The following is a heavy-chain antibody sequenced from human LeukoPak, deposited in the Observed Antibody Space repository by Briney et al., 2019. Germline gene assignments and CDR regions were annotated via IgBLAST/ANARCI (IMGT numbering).Heavy chain of an antibody. V-gene: IGHV3-23*01. CDR2: ISGSGGST. Sequence: GGSLRLSCAASGFTFSSYAMSWVRQAPGKGLEWVSAISGSGGSTYYADAVKGRFTISRDNSKKTLYLKMNSLRAEDTAVYYCAKGEDCSSTSCYTPDYWGQGTLVTVSS. J-gene: IGHJ4*02. D-gene: IGHD2-2*02. CDR3: AKGEDCSSTSCYTPDY. CDR1: GFTFSSYA.